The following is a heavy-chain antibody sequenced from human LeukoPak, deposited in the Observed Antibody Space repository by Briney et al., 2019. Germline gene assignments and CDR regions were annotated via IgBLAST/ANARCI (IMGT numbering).Heavy chain of an antibody. Sequence: GGSLRLSCAASGFTFSRYAMSWVRQAPGKGLEWVSAISGSGGSTYYADSVKGRFTISRDNSKNTLYLQMNSLRAEDTAVYYCARLRHYAMDVWGQGTTVTAFS. CDR3: ARLRHYAMDV. CDR2: ISGSGGST. J-gene: IGHJ6*02. V-gene: IGHV3-23*01. CDR1: GFTFSRYA.